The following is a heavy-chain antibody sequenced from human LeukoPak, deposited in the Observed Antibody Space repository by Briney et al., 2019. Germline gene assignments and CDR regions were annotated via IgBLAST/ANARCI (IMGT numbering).Heavy chain of an antibody. J-gene: IGHJ6*02. CDR2: IYTSGST. CDR3: ARDKGAVAGKGTGYYYYYGMDV. CDR1: GGSISSYY. D-gene: IGHD6-19*01. V-gene: IGHV4-4*07. Sequence: PSETLSLTCTVSGGSISSYYWSWIRQPAGKGLEWIGRIYTSGSTNYNPSLKSRVTMSVDTSKNQFSLKLSSVTAADTAVYYCARDKGAVAGKGTGYYYYYGMDVWGQGTTVTVSS.